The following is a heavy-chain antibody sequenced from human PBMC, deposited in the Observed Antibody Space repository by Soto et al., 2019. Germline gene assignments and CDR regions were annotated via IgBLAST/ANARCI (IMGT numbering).Heavy chain of an antibody. CDR2: INNSGST. J-gene: IGHJ3*01. Sequence: PSETLSLTCAVSGGSISSGGYSWSWIRQPPGKGLEWIGEINNSGSTNYNTSLKSRVTISVDTSKNQYSLKSSSVTAAETAVYNCARGLLRYFGGKCARAVNKWGQVRMVT. CDR1: GGSISSGGYS. V-gene: IGHV4-39*07. CDR3: ARGLLRYFGGKCARAVNK. D-gene: IGHD3-9*01.